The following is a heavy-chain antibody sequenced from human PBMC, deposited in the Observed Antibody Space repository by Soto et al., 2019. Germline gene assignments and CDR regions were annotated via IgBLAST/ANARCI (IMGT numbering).Heavy chain of an antibody. CDR1: GYTLTSYY. Sequence: SVKVSCKAPGYTLTSYYMHWVRQAPGQGLEWMGGIIPIFGTANYAQKFQARVTITADESTSTAYMELSSLRSEDTAVYYCARDRGPSSGYYPYWFDPWGQGTLVTVSS. CDR2: IIPIFGTA. J-gene: IGHJ5*02. V-gene: IGHV1-69*13. D-gene: IGHD3-22*01. CDR3: ARDRGPSSGYYPYWFDP.